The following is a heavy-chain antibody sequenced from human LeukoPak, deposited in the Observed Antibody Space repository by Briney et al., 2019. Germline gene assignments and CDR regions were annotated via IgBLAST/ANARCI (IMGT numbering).Heavy chain of an antibody. J-gene: IGHJ4*02. D-gene: IGHD3-10*01. Sequence: GGSLRLSCAASGFTFSSYSMDWVRQAPGKGLQWISHISSSGSSTYYADSVKGRFTISRDNAKNSLYLQMNSLRDEDTAVYYCANIRYGDWGQGTLVTVPS. CDR3: ANIRYGD. CDR1: GFTFSSYS. CDR2: ISSSGSST. V-gene: IGHV3-48*02.